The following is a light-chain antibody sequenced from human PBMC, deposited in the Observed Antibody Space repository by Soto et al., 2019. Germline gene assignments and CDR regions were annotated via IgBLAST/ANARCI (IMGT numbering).Light chain of an antibody. CDR2: GAS. V-gene: IGKV1-9*01. Sequence: DFPLTQSPSFLSASVGDRVTITCRASQGIAGYLGWYQQAPGKAPKLLIYGASTLQSGVPSRFSGSGSGTEFTLTISSLQPEDFATYYCQQLNTYPAFGGGTKVEI. CDR3: QQLNTYPA. J-gene: IGKJ4*01. CDR1: QGIAGY.